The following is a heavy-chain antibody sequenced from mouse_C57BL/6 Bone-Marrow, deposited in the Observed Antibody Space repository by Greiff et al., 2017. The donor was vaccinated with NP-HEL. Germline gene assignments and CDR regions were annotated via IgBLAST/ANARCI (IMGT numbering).Heavy chain of an antibody. J-gene: IGHJ2*01. CDR1: GYTFTSYW. Sequence: QVQLKEPGAELVKPGASVKMSCKASGYTFTSYWITWVKQRPGQGLEWIGDIYPGSGSTNYNEKFKSKATLTVDTSSSTAYMQLSSLTSEDSAVYYCARWRLLWYQYYFDYWGQGTTLTVSS. V-gene: IGHV1-55*01. D-gene: IGHD2-1*01. CDR3: ARWRLLWYQYYFDY. CDR2: IYPGSGST.